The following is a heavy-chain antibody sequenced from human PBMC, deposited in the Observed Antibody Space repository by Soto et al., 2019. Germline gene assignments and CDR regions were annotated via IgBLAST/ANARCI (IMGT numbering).Heavy chain of an antibody. V-gene: IGHV3-23*01. CDR1: GFSFNSYA. CDR2: IGGAGDST. J-gene: IGHJ4*02. Sequence: EVQLLESGGGLVQPGGSLRLSCAASGFSFNSYAMSWVRQAPGKGLEWVSNIGGAGDSTYYADSVKGRFTISRDNSKKTVYLQMESLRAEDTAVYYCTGATYLDSWGQGTLVTVSS. CDR3: TGATYLDS.